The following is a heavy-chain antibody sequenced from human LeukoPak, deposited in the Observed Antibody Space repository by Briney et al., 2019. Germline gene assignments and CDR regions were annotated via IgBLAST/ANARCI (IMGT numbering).Heavy chain of an antibody. V-gene: IGHV4-31*03. J-gene: IGHJ4*02. Sequence: SQTLSLTCTVSGGSISSGGYYWSWIRQHPGKGLEWTGYIYYSGSTYYNPSLKSRVNISVDTSKNLFSLKLSSVTAADTAVYYCARAPYVKRVSYFDYWGQGTLVTVSS. D-gene: IGHD3-16*01. CDR1: GGSISSGGYY. CDR2: IYYSGST. CDR3: ARAPYVKRVSYFDY.